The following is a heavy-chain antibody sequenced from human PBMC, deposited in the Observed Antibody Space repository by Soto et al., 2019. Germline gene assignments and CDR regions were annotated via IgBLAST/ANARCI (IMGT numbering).Heavy chain of an antibody. CDR2: INPSGGST. V-gene: IGHV1-46*01. Sequence: ASVKVSCKASGYTFTSYYMHWVRQAHGQRLEWMGIINPSGGSTRYAQKFQGRVTMNRDTSTRTVYMEMSSLSSEDTTVYYCVRDLSSSIGCWGQVTPVTVSS. CDR3: VRDLSSSIGC. J-gene: IGHJ4*02. D-gene: IGHD2-2*01. CDR1: GYTFTSYY.